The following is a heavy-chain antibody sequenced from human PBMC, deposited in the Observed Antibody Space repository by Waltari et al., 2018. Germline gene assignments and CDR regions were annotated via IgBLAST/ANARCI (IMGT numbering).Heavy chain of an antibody. V-gene: IGHV4-38-2*02. CDR1: GYSISSGYY. CDR3: AREGPYGDYEPYYFDY. CDR2: IYHSGST. Sequence: QVQLQESGPGLVKPSETLSLTCAVSGYSISSGYYWGWIRQPPGKGLEWIGSIYHSGSTYYNPPLKSRVTISVDTSKNQFPLNLSSVTAADTAVYYGAREGPYGDYEPYYFDYWGQGTLVTVSS. J-gene: IGHJ4*02. D-gene: IGHD4-17*01.